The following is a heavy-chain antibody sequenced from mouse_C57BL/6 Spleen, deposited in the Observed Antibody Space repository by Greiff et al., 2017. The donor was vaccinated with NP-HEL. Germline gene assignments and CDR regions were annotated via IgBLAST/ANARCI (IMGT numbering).Heavy chain of an antibody. D-gene: IGHD1-1*01. CDR2: IYPRSGNT. CDR1: GYTFTSYG. Sequence: QVQLQQSGAELARPGASVKLSCKASGYTFTSYGISWVKQRTGQGLEWIGEIYPRSGNTYYNEKFKGKATLTADKSSSTAYMELRSLTSEDSAVYFCARFWDSYGSSYVEYYFDYWGQGTTLTVSS. CDR3: ARFWDSYGSSYVEYYFDY. J-gene: IGHJ2*01. V-gene: IGHV1-81*01.